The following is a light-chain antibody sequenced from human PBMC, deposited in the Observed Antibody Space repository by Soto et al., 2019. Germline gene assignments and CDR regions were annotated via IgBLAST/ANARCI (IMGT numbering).Light chain of an antibody. CDR3: QQYGSSLYT. Sequence: EIVLTQSPGTLSLSPGERATLSCRAGQSVSSSYLAWYQQKPGQAPRLLIYGASSRATGIPHRFSGSGSGTDFTLTISRLEPEDFAVYYCQQYGSSLYTFGQGTKLEIK. J-gene: IGKJ2*01. V-gene: IGKV3-20*01. CDR2: GAS. CDR1: QSVSSSY.